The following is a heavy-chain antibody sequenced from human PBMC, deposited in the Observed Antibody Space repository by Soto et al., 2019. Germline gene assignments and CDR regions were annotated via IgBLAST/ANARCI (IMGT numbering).Heavy chain of an antibody. CDR2: IKSKTDGGTT. J-gene: IGHJ4*02. V-gene: IGHV3-15*01. CDR1: GFTFSNAW. D-gene: IGHD3-22*01. Sequence: GGSLRLSCAASGFTFSNAWMSWVRQAPGKGLEWVGRIKSKTDGGTTDYAAPVKGRFTISRDDSKNTLYLQMNSLKTEDTAVYYCTTGGPYDSSGYYYRRGSFDYWGRGTLVTVSS. CDR3: TTGGPYDSSGYYYRRGSFDY.